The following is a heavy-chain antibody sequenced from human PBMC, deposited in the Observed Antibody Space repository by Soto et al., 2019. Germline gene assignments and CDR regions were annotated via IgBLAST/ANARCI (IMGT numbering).Heavy chain of an antibody. Sequence: GGSLRLSCAASGFTFSSYWMSWVRQAPGKGLEWVANIKQDGSEKYYVDSVKGRFTISRDNAKNSLYLQMNSLRAEDTAVYYCAIDYDFWSGYSRYYYYYMDVWGKGTTVTVSS. CDR1: GFTFSSYW. D-gene: IGHD3-3*01. CDR2: IKQDGSEK. J-gene: IGHJ6*03. CDR3: AIDYDFWSGYSRYYYYYMDV. V-gene: IGHV3-7*01.